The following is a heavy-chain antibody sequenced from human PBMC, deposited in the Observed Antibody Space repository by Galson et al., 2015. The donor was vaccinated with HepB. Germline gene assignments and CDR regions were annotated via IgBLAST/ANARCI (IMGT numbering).Heavy chain of an antibody. Sequence: SLRLSCAASGFTFSTYSMNWVRQAPGKGLEWIAYITKSSSTLFYADSVKGRFTISRDNAKNSLYLQMNSLRHEDTALYYCARDNEGQEGDYWGQGTLVTVSS. J-gene: IGHJ4*02. CDR1: GFTFSTYS. CDR2: ITKSSSTL. CDR3: ARDNEGQEGDY. D-gene: IGHD1-1*01. V-gene: IGHV3-48*02.